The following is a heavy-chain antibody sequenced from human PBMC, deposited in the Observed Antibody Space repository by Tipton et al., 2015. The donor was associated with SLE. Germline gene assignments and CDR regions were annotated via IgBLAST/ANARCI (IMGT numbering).Heavy chain of an antibody. D-gene: IGHD6-19*01. V-gene: IGHV3-74*01. CDR2: VNNDGSGT. CDR3: ARSGVSGVDD. J-gene: IGHJ4*02. Sequence: LSLTCTASGFTFSTYWMHWVRQAPGKGLVWVSRVNNDGSGTIYADSVKGRFTISRDNAKNTLYLQMNSLRVEDTAVYYCARSGVSGVDDWGQGTLVTVSS. CDR1: GFTFSTYW.